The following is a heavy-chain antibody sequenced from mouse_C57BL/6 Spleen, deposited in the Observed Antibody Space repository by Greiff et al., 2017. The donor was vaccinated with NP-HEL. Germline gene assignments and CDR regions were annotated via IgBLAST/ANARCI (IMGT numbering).Heavy chain of an antibody. CDR3: ARYPSYYSNYFDY. CDR1: GYTFTSYW. Sequence: QVQLQQSGAELVKPGASVKMSCKASGYTFTSYWITWVKQRPGQGLEWIGDIYPGSGSTNYNEKFKSKATLTVDTSSSTAYMQLSSLTSEDSAVYYCARYPSYYSNYFDYWGQGTTLTVSS. V-gene: IGHV1-55*01. D-gene: IGHD2-5*01. CDR2: IYPGSGST. J-gene: IGHJ2*01.